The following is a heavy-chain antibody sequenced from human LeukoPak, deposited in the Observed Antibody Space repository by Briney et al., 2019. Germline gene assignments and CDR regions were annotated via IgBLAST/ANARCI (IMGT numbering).Heavy chain of an antibody. J-gene: IGHJ4*02. CDR3: AKLVGTTGYFDL. V-gene: IGHV4-39*01. Sequence: PSETLSLSCTVSNGSIFSHNSYWAWVRQPSGKGLEWIVGMYYSGTTYYNPSLQSRVTMSVDMAKNHFSLNMTSVSAADTAVYFCAKLVGTTGYFDLWGRGALVTVAS. CDR1: NGSIFSHNSY. D-gene: IGHD1-1*01. CDR2: MYYSGTT.